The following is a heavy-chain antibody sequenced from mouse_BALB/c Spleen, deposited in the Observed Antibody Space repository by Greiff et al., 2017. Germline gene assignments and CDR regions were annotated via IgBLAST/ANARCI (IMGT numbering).Heavy chain of an antibody. CDR3: ARRWLLRGAMDY. CDR2: ISSGSSTI. D-gene: IGHD2-3*01. V-gene: IGHV5-17*02. CDR1: GFTFSSFG. J-gene: IGHJ4*01. Sequence: EVKLVESGGGLVQPGGSRKLSCAASGFTFSSFGMHWVRQAPEKGLEWVAYISSGSSTIYYVDTVKGRFTISRDNPKNTLFLQMTSLRSEDTAMYYCARRWLLRGAMDYWGQGTSVTVSS.